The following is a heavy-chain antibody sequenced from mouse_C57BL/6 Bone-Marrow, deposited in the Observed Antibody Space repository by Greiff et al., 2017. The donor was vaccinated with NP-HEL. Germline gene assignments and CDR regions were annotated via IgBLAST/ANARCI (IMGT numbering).Heavy chain of an antibody. D-gene: IGHD2-1*01. CDR2: IDPENGDT. J-gene: IGHJ3*01. CDR3: TIYYGKPWFAY. CDR1: GFNIKDDY. V-gene: IGHV14-4*01. Sequence: VQLKQSGAELVRPGASVKLSCTASGFNIKDDYMHWVKQRPEQGLEWIGWIDPENGDTEYASKFQGKATITADTSSNTAYLQLSSLTSEDTAVYYCTIYYGKPWFAYWGQGTLVTVSA.